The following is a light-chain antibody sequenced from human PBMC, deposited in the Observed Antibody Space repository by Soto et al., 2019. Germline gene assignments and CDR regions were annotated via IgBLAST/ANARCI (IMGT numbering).Light chain of an antibody. Sequence: EIALTLSPGNLSLSPGERATLSCRASQSVSSSQLAWYQQKPGQAPRLLMYGASSRATGIPDRLSGSGSGTDFTLTISRLEPEDFAVYYCQQYGSSPITFGQGTRLEIK. CDR1: QSVSSSQ. CDR3: QQYGSSPIT. CDR2: GAS. J-gene: IGKJ5*01. V-gene: IGKV3-20*01.